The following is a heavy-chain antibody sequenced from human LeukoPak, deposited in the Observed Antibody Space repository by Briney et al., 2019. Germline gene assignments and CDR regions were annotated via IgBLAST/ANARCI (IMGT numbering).Heavy chain of an antibody. D-gene: IGHD3-3*01. CDR2: ISYDGSNK. CDR3: ARDRDFWSGGAFDI. Sequence: SGGSLRLSCAASGFTFSSYAMHWVRQAPGKGLEWVAVISYDGSNKYYADSVKGRFTISRDNSKNTLYLQMNSLRAEDTAVYYCARDRDFWSGGAFDIWGQGTMVTVSS. CDR1: GFTFSSYA. V-gene: IGHV3-30*04. J-gene: IGHJ3*02.